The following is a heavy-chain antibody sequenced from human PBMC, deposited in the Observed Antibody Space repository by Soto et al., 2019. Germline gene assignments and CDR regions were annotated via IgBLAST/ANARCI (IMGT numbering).Heavy chain of an antibody. CDR3: ARGRMYHSSGCHSEYFQH. J-gene: IGHJ1*01. CDR2: IKQDGSEK. V-gene: IGHV3-7*01. D-gene: IGHD6-19*01. Sequence: GGSLRLSCAASGFTFSSYWMSWVRQAPGKGLEWVANIKQDGSEKYYVDSVKGRFTISRDNAKNSLYLQMNSLRAEDTAVYYCARGRMYHSSGCHSEYFQHWGQGTLVTVSS. CDR1: GFTFSSYW.